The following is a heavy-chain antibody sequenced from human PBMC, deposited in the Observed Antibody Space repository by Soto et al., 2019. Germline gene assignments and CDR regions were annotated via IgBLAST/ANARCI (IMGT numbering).Heavy chain of an antibody. CDR2: ISWDGGST. J-gene: IGHJ3*02. CDR1: GFTFDDYT. V-gene: IGHV3-43*01. Sequence: GGSLRLSCAASGFTFDDYTMHWVRQAPGKGLEWVSLISWDGGSTYYADSVKGRFTISRDNSKNSLYLQMNSLRTEDTALYYCAKDDPILDAFDIWGQGTTVTVSS. CDR3: AKDDPILDAFDI.